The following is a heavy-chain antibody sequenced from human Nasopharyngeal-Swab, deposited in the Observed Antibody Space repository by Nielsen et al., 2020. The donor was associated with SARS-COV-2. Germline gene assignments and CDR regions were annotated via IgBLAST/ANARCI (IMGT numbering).Heavy chain of an antibody. Sequence: GESLKISCAASGFTFDDYTMHWVRQAPGKGLEWVSLISWDGGNTYYADSVKGRFTISRDNSKNSLYLQMNSLRTEDTALYYCAKDKSQWLAHYYFDYWGQGTLVTVSS. V-gene: IGHV3-43*01. J-gene: IGHJ4*02. CDR2: ISWDGGNT. D-gene: IGHD6-19*01. CDR1: GFTFDDYT. CDR3: AKDKSQWLAHYYFDY.